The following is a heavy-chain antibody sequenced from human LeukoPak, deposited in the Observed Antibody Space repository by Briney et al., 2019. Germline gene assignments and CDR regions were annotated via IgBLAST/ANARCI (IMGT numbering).Heavy chain of an antibody. D-gene: IGHD6-19*01. Sequence: ASVKVSCKASGYTSTSYDINWVRQATGQGLEWMGWMNPNSGNTGYAQKFQGRVTITRNTSISTAYMELSSLRSEDTAVYYCARDSSGWYYFDYWGQGTLVTVSS. CDR1: GYTSTSYD. V-gene: IGHV1-8*03. J-gene: IGHJ4*02. CDR3: ARDSSGWYYFDY. CDR2: MNPNSGNT.